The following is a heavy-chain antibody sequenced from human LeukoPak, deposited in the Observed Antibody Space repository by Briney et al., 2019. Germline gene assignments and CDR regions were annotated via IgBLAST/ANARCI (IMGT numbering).Heavy chain of an antibody. CDR3: ARLSAFGDSDY. Sequence: ASVRVSCKASGYTFTNYEISWVRQAPGQGLEWMGRISTDSGNTNSAQKLQGRVTMTTDTSTRTAYMELRSLRSDDTAVYYCARLSAFGDSDYWGQGTLVTVSS. CDR1: GYTFTNYE. V-gene: IGHV1-18*04. CDR2: ISTDSGNT. D-gene: IGHD3-10*01. J-gene: IGHJ4*02.